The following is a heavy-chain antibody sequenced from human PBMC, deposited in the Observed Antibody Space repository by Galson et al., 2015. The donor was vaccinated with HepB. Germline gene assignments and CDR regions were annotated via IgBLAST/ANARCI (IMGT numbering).Heavy chain of an antibody. Sequence: SLRLSCAASGFTFNDYYMSWIRQAPGKGLEWVSYISSSSSYTNYADSVKGRFTISRDNAKKSLYLQMNSLRAEDTAVYYCARDRVTAATGSHWFDPWGQGILVTVSS. J-gene: IGHJ5*02. D-gene: IGHD2-15*01. CDR3: ARDRVTAATGSHWFDP. V-gene: IGHV3-11*06. CDR1: GFTFNDYY. CDR2: ISSSSSYT.